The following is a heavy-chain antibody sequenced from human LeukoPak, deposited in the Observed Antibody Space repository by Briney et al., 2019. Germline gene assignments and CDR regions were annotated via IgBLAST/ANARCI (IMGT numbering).Heavy chain of an antibody. Sequence: GRSLRLSCAASGFNFSSYAMHWVRQAPGKGLDWVAVISDGGDDKFYTDSVKGRFSISRDNSKNTLYLQMNSLRAEDTAAYHCASDLDYGDIDDSFDVWGQGTMVTVSS. V-gene: IGHV3-30*10. CDR1: GFNFSSYA. D-gene: IGHD4-17*01. CDR2: ISDGGDDK. CDR3: ASDLDYGDIDDSFDV. J-gene: IGHJ3*01.